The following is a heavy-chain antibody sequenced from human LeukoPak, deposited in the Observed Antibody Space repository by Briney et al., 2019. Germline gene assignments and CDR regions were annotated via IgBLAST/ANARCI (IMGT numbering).Heavy chain of an antibody. Sequence: NPSETLSLTCTVSGGSISSSSYYWGWVRQPPGKGLEWIGSIYYSGSTYYNPSLKSRVTISVDTSKNQFSLKLSSVTAADTAVYYCARRYCSSTSCYRAFDIWGQGTMVTVSS. CDR1: GGSISSSSYY. CDR3: ARRYCSSTSCYRAFDI. CDR2: IYYSGST. D-gene: IGHD2-2*02. J-gene: IGHJ3*02. V-gene: IGHV4-39*01.